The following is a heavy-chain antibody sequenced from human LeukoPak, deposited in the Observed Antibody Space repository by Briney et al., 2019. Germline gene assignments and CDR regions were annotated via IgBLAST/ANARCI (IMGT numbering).Heavy chain of an antibody. V-gene: IGHV3-33*01. CDR2: IWYDGSNK. J-gene: IGHJ5*02. CDR3: AREAKVLRYFDWYIDP. CDR1: GFTFSSYG. Sequence: PGGSLRLSCAASGFTFSSYGMHSVRQAPGKGLEWAAVIWYDGSNKYYADSVKGRFTISRDNSKNTLYLQMNSLRAEDTAVNYCAREAKVLRYFDWYIDPWGQGTLVTVSS. D-gene: IGHD3-9*01.